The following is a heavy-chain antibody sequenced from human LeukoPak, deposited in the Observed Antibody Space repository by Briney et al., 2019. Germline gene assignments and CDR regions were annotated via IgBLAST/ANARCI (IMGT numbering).Heavy chain of an antibody. CDR3: ARWAYGSGSYSGLNWFDP. D-gene: IGHD3-10*01. CDR1: GYSISSGYY. Sequence: SETLSLTCTVSGYSISSGYYWGWIRQPPGKGLEWIGSIYHSGSTYYNPSLKSRVTISVDTSKNQFSLKLSSVTAADTAVYYCARWAYGSGSYSGLNWFDPWGQGTLVTVSS. V-gene: IGHV4-38-2*02. J-gene: IGHJ5*02. CDR2: IYHSGST.